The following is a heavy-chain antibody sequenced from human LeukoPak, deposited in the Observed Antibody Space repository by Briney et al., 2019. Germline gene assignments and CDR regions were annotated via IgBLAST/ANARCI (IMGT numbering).Heavy chain of an antibody. D-gene: IGHD3-10*01. CDR3: ARVVDYYGSGSYYNGPFDY. CDR1: GGSISSHY. J-gene: IGHJ4*02. CDR2: IYYSGST. V-gene: IGHV4-59*11. Sequence: PSETLSLTCTVSGGSISSHYWSWIRQPPGKGLEWIGYIYYSGSTNYNPSLKSRVTISVDTSKNQFSLKLSSVTAADTAVYYCARVVDYYGSGSYYNGPFDYWGQGTLVTVSS.